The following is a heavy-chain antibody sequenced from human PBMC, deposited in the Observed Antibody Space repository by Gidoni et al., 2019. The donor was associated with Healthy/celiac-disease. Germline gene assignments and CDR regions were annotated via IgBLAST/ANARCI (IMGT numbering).Heavy chain of an antibody. CDR2: IYTSGST. CDR1: GGSISSGSYY. V-gene: IGHV4-61*02. Sequence: QVQLQESGPGLVKPSQTLSLTCTVSGGSISSGSYYWSWVRQPAGKGLEWIGRIYTSGSTNYNPSLKSRVTISVDTSKNQFSLKLSSVTAADTAVYYCARGYGFMITFGGVIDNWGQGTLVTVSS. J-gene: IGHJ4*02. D-gene: IGHD3-16*02. CDR3: ARGYGFMITFGGVIDN.